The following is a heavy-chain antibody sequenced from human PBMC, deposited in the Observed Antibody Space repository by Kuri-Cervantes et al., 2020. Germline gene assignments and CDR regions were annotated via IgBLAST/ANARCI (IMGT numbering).Heavy chain of an antibody. CDR3: AKYLRAFGM. J-gene: IGHJ3*02. V-gene: IGHV3-23*01. Sequence: GESLKISCAASGFTFSTYVMSWVRQAPGKGLEWVSSSSSSGNRTNYADSVKGRFTISRDNSKNTLYLQMNSLRAEDTAIYYCAKYLRAFGMWGQGTMVTVSS. CDR1: GFTFSTYV. CDR2: SSSSGNRT. D-gene: IGHD3-9*01.